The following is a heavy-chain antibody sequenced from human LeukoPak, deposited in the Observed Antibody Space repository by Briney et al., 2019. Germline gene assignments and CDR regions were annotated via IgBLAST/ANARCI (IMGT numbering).Heavy chain of an antibody. CDR2: IWYDGSNK. D-gene: IGHD3-10*01. V-gene: IGHV3-33*06. CDR1: GFTFSNNG. Sequence: GGSLRLSCAASGFTFSNNGMHWVRQAPGRGLEWVASIWYDGSNKDYADPVKGRFTISRDNSKNTLFLQMNSLRGEDTAVYYCVKDWGVLPDYTADGFDIWGPGTMVTVSS. CDR3: VKDWGVLPDYTADGFDI. J-gene: IGHJ3*02.